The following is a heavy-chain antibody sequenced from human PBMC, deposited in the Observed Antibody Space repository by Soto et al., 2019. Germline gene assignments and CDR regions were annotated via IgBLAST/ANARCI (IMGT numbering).Heavy chain of an antibody. Sequence: EVQLVESGGGLVQPGGSLKLSCAASGFTFSGSAMHWVRQASGKGLEWVGRIRSKANSYSTAYAASVKGRFTISRDDSKNTAYLQINSLKTEDTAVYYCTRSHDYEYPYWGQGTLVTVSA. J-gene: IGHJ4*02. D-gene: IGHD4-17*01. CDR3: TRSHDYEYPY. V-gene: IGHV3-73*01. CDR2: IRSKANSYST. CDR1: GFTFSGSA.